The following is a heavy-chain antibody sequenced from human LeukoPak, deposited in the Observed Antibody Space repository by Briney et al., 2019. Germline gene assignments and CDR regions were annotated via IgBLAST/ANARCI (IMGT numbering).Heavy chain of an antibody. J-gene: IGHJ4*02. CDR3: AGSFGELLDY. V-gene: IGHV3-33*01. Sequence: GRSLRLSCAASGFTFGSYGMHWVRQAPGKGLEWVAVIWYDGSNKYYADSVKGRFTISRDNSKNTLYLQMNSLRAEDTVVYYCAGSFGELLDYWGQGTLVTVSS. D-gene: IGHD3-10*01. CDR2: IWYDGSNK. CDR1: GFTFGSYG.